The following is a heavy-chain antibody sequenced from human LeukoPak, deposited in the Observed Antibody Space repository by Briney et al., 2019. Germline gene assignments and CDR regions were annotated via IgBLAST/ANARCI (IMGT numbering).Heavy chain of an antibody. CDR3: AKDDGGNLPTAFDV. CDR2: ISSSSGAT. V-gene: IGHV3-48*01. CDR1: GFTFNSYA. Sequence: SGGSLRLSCAASGFTFNSYAMNWVRQAPGKGLEWVSYISSSSGATNYADSVRGRFTISRDNAKNSLYLQVNSLRADDTAVYYCAKDDGGNLPTAFDVWGQGTMVTVSS. J-gene: IGHJ3*01. D-gene: IGHD4-23*01.